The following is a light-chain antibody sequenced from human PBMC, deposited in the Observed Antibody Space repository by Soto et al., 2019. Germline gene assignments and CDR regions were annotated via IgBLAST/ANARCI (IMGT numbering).Light chain of an antibody. Sequence: EIVLPQSPDTLSVSPGERATLSCRASQTVGSNLAWYQQKPGQAPRLLIYGASTRASDTPARFSGSGSVTEFALTISSLQSEDFAVYYCQQYNNWPITFGQGTRLEIK. CDR1: QTVGSN. CDR2: GAS. CDR3: QQYNNWPIT. J-gene: IGKJ5*01. V-gene: IGKV3D-15*01.